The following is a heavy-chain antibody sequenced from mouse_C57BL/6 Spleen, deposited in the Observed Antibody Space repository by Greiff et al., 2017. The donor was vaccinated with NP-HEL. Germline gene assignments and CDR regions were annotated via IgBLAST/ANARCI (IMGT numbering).Heavy chain of an antibody. Sequence: QVQLKQSGAELMKPGASVKLSCKATGYTFTGSWIEWVKQRPGHGLEWIGEILPGSGSTNYNAKFKGKATFTADTSSNTAYMQLSSLTTEDSAIYDCARGEFITTVVDQLDYWGQGTTLTVSS. V-gene: IGHV1-9*01. CDR1: GYTFTGSW. D-gene: IGHD1-1*01. CDR2: ILPGSGST. CDR3: ARGEFITTVVDQLDY. J-gene: IGHJ2*01.